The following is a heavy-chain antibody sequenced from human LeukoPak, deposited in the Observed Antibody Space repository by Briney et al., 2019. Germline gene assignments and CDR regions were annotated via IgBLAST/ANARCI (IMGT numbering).Heavy chain of an antibody. J-gene: IGHJ3*02. CDR3: AREMTTPDDAFDI. Sequence: GGSLRLSCAASGFTFSSYGMHWVRQAPGKGLEWVAFIRYDGSNKYYADSVKGRFTISRDNSKNILSLQMNSLRAEDTAVYYCAREMTTPDDAFDIWGQGTMVTVSS. D-gene: IGHD4-11*01. V-gene: IGHV3-30*02. CDR1: GFTFSSYG. CDR2: IRYDGSNK.